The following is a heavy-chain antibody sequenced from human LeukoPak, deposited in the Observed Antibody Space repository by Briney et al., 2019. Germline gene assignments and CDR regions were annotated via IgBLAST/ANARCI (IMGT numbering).Heavy chain of an antibody. CDR3: AREARYYDILTGYYLFYFDY. D-gene: IGHD3-9*01. V-gene: IGHV1-69*13. CDR1: GGTFSSYA. Sequence: SVKVSCKASGGTFSSYAISWVRQAPGQGLEWMGGIIPIFGTANYARKFQGRVTITADESTSTAYMELSSLRSEDTAVYYCAREARYYDILTGYYLFYFDYWGQGTLVTVSS. J-gene: IGHJ4*02. CDR2: IIPIFGTA.